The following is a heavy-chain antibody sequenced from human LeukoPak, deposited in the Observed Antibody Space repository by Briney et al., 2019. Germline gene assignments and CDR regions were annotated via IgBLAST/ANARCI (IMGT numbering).Heavy chain of an antibody. CDR3: ARALPSPLYSGSYADAFDI. CDR2: ISSSSSYI. J-gene: IGHJ3*02. Sequence: PGRSLRLSCAASGFTFSSYSMNWVRQAPGKGLEWVSSISSSSSYINYADSVKGRFTISRDNAKNSLYLQMNSLRAEDTAVYYCARALPSPLYSGSYADAFDIWGQGTMVTVSS. D-gene: IGHD1-26*01. V-gene: IGHV3-21*01. CDR1: GFTFSSYS.